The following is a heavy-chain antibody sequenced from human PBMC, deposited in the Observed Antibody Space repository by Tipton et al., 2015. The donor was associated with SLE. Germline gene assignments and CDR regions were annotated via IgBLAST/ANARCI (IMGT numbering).Heavy chain of an antibody. D-gene: IGHD1-26*01. J-gene: IGHJ5*02. V-gene: IGHV3-48*01. CDR3: ARESGSFPGGFDP. Sequence: GSLRLSCAASGFTFSSYSMNWVRQAPGKGLEWLSYISHIDSTIYYADSVKGRFTISRDNAKNSLYLQMDSLRAEDTAVYYCARESGSFPGGFDPWGQGTLVTVSS. CDR1: GFTFSSYS. CDR2: ISHIDSTI.